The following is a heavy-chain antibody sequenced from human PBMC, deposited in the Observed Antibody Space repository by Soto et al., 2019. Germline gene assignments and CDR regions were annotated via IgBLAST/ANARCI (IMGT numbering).Heavy chain of an antibody. CDR3: ARGIGSSRSWDYFDY. CDR2: ISTNGGST. Sequence: EVQLVESAGGLVQPGGSLRLSCSASGFTFSSYPMHWVRQAPGKGLEYVSAISTNGGSTYYGNSMKGRFTISRDNSKNMLYLQMGSLRADDMAMYYCARGIGSSRSWDYFDYWGQGTLVTVSS. D-gene: IGHD6-13*01. J-gene: IGHJ4*02. V-gene: IGHV3-64*01. CDR1: GFTFSSYP.